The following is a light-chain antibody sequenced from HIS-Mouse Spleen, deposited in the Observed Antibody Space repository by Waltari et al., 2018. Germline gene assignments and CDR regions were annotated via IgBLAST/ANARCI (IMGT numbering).Light chain of an antibody. CDR2: EGS. CDR3: CSYAGSSTWV. J-gene: IGLJ3*02. V-gene: IGLV2-23*01. Sequence: QSALTQPASVSGSPGQSITISCTGTSSDVGSYNLFSWYQQHPGKAPKPMIYEGSKRLSGVSNRFSGSKSGNTASLTISGLQAEDEADYYCCSYAGSSTWVFGGGTKLTVL. CDR1: SSDVGSYNL.